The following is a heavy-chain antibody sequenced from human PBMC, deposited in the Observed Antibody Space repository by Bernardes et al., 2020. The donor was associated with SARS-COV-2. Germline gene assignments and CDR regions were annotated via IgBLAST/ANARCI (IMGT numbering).Heavy chain of an antibody. D-gene: IGHD1-7*01. CDR1: GYTFSDSY. J-gene: IGHJ6*02. CDR3: ARGRTARWGNYNLDV. CDR2: INPTNGGT. V-gene: IGHV1-2*02. Sequence: ASVKVFCKASGYTFSDSYIHWVRQAPGQGLAWMGWINPTNGGTNYAANFQGRLFMTTDASISTANMELRRLTSDDSAIYYCARGRTARWGNYNLDVWGQGTTVTVSS.